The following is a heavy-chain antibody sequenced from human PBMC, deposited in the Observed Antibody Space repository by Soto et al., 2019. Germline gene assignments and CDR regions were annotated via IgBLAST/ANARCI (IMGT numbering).Heavy chain of an antibody. Sequence: QVQLVESGGGVVQPGRSRRLSCAASGCTFSSYAMHWVRQAPGKGLEWVAVISYYGSNTYYADSVKGRFTISRDNSKNTLYLEMNSVRAEDMAVYYCARGRCYYSGSGISYWGQGTLVTVSS. CDR1: GCTFSSYA. V-gene: IGHV3-30-3*01. CDR3: ARGRCYYSGSGISY. D-gene: IGHD3-10*01. J-gene: IGHJ4*02. CDR2: ISYYGSNT.